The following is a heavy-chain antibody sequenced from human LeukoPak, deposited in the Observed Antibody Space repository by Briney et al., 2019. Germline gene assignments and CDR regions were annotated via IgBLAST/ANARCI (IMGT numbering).Heavy chain of an antibody. CDR2: IYSGGST. CDR1: GFTVSSNY. CDR3: ASRGSEYSSSSRLL. D-gene: IGHD6-6*01. Sequence: HTGGSLRLSCAASGFTVSSNYMSWVRQAPGKGLEWVSVIYSGGSTYYADSVKGRFTISRDNAKNSLYLQMNSLRAEDTAVYYCASRGSEYSSSSRLLWGKGTLVTVSS. V-gene: IGHV3-53*01. J-gene: IGHJ4*02.